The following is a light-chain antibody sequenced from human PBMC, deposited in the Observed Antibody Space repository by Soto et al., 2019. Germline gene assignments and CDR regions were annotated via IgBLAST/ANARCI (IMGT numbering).Light chain of an antibody. CDR1: QTINNRY. Sequence: EIVLTQSPGTLSLSPVERDILSCRSSQTINNRYLAWYQQMPGRAPRLLIHGASSRAAGIQDRFSGSGSGTDFTLTINRLEPEDFAVYYCHHYDNSTPFPFGPGNTVDF. J-gene: IGKJ3*01. CDR2: GAS. V-gene: IGKV3-20*01. CDR3: HHYDNSTPFP.